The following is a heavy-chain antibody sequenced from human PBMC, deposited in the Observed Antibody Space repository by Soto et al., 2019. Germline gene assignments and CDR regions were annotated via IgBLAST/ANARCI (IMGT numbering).Heavy chain of an antibody. J-gene: IGHJ6*02. D-gene: IGHD1-7*01. V-gene: IGHV5-51*01. Sequence: PGESLKISCKGSGYSFTSYWIGWVRQMPGKGLEWMGIIYPGDSDTRYSPSFQGQVTISADKSISTAYLQWSSLKASDTAMYYCARVNWNYVRGYYYYYGMDVWGQGTTVTVSS. CDR3: ARVNWNYVRGYYYYYGMDV. CDR1: GYSFTSYW. CDR2: IYPGDSDT.